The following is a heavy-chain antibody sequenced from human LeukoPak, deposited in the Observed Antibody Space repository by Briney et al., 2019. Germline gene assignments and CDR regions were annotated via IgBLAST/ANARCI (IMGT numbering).Heavy chain of an antibody. V-gene: IGHV3-53*01. CDR1: GFNVSINY. Sequence: GGSLRLSCAASGFNVSINYMNCVRQAPGKGLEWGSVIFSSVPTYYAASVKGRFTISRDTSKNALYLQMNSLRAEDTAVYYCAISGLGFGEFRGLDYWGQGTLVTVSS. D-gene: IGHD3-10*01. CDR3: AISGLGFGEFRGLDY. CDR2: IFSSVPT. J-gene: IGHJ4*02.